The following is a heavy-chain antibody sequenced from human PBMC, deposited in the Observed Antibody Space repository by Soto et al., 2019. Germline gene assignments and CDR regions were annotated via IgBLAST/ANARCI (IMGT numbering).Heavy chain of an antibody. J-gene: IGHJ4*02. Sequence: GGSLRLSCAASGFTFSNHAINWVRQAPGKGLEWVSTISGSGGSTYYADSVKGRFTISRDNSKNTLFLQMNSLSAEDTAVYYCAKSVSEGYDFWSGYLAPXDYWGQGTLVTVSS. CDR3: AKSVSEGYDFWSGYLAPXDY. CDR2: ISGSGGST. D-gene: IGHD3-3*01. CDR1: GFTFSNHA. V-gene: IGHV3-23*01.